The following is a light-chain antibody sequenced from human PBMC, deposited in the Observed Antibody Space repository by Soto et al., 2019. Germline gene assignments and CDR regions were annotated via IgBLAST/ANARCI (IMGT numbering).Light chain of an antibody. V-gene: IGKV3-15*01. CDR2: GAS. CDR3: QQYNNWPLT. J-gene: IGKJ4*01. Sequence: EIVMTQSPATLSVSPGERATLSCRASQSVSSNLDWYQQKPGQAPRLLIYGASTRATGIPARFSGSGSGTEFTLTISSLKSEDFAVYYCQQYNNWPLTFGGGTKVEIK. CDR1: QSVSSN.